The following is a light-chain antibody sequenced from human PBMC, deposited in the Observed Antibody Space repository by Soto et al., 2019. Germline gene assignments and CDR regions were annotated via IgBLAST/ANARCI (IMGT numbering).Light chain of an antibody. J-gene: IGLJ2*01. CDR1: NIGSKN. CDR2: DDS. Sequence: SYELTQPPSLSAAPGQTARMTCGGDNIGSKNVHWYQQKAGQAPKLVVYDDSDRPSGTPERFSGSNSGNTATLTISGVEAVDEADYYCQVYDARRDHVVFGGGTKLTVL. CDR3: QVYDARRDHVV. V-gene: IGLV3-21*02.